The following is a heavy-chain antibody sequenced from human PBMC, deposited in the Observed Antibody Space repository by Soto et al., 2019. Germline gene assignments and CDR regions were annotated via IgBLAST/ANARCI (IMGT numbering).Heavy chain of an antibody. CDR2: ISAYNGNT. CDR3: ARDLGFLEWLLSSGHSLYY. Sequence: ASVKVSCKASGYTFTSYGISWVRQAPGQGLEWMGWISAYNGNTNYAQKLQGRVTMTTDTSTSTAYMELRSLRSDDTAVYYCARDLGFLEWLLSSGHSLYYWGQGTLVTVSS. D-gene: IGHD3-3*01. CDR1: GYTFTSYG. V-gene: IGHV1-18*01. J-gene: IGHJ4*02.